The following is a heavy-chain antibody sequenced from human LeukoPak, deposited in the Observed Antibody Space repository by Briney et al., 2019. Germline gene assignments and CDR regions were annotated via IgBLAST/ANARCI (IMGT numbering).Heavy chain of an antibody. CDR1: GFTFSSYG. J-gene: IGHJ5*02. D-gene: IGHD2-15*01. CDR3: AKEWCSGGSCYNWFDP. CDR2: ISYDGSNK. Sequence: PGRSLRLSCAASGFTFSSYGMHWVRQAPGKGLEWVAVISYDGSNKYYADSVKGRFTISRDNAKNTLYQQMHSLRAEDTAVYYCAKEWCSGGSCYNWFDPWGQGTLVTVSS. V-gene: IGHV3-30*18.